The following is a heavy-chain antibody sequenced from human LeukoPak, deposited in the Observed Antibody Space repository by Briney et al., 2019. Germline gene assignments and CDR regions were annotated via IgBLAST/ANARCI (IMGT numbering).Heavy chain of an antibody. Sequence: GRSLRLSCAASGFTFSSYGMHWVRQAPGEGLEWVAVIWYDGSNKYYADSVKGRFTISRDNSKNTLYLQMNSLRAEDTAVYYCARGGYYDSSGYSFDYWGQGTLVTVSS. V-gene: IGHV3-33*01. CDR3: ARGGYYDSSGYSFDY. CDR2: IWYDGSNK. CDR1: GFTFSSYG. D-gene: IGHD3-22*01. J-gene: IGHJ4*02.